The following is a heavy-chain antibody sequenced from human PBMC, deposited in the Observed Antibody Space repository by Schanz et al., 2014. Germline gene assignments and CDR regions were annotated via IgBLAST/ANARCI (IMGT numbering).Heavy chain of an antibody. CDR1: GFTFTSYS. J-gene: IGHJ4*02. CDR2: IRYDGSSK. CDR3: ARDGRKYSSGTLDYFDN. Sequence: QVQLVQSGGGVVQPGGSLRLSCAASGFTFTSYSMHWVRQAPGRGLEWVAFIRYDGSSKYYADSVRGRFTISRDDSKNTLYLQMNSLRPEDTAVYYCARDGRKYSSGTLDYFDNWGQGTLVTVSS. D-gene: IGHD6-25*01. V-gene: IGHV3-30*02.